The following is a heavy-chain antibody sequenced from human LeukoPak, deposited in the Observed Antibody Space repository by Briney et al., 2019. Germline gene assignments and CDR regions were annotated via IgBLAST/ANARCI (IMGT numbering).Heavy chain of an antibody. V-gene: IGHV4-39*01. CDR1: GGSISSSSYY. CDR3: ARHPVDIVVVPAAIADY. J-gene: IGHJ4*02. Sequence: SETLSLTCTVSGGSISSSSYYWGWIRQPSGKGLEWIGSIYYSGSTYYNPSLKSRVTISVDTSKNQFSLKLSSVTAADTAVYYCARHPVDIVVVPAAIADYWGQGTLVTVSS. CDR2: IYYSGST. D-gene: IGHD2-2*02.